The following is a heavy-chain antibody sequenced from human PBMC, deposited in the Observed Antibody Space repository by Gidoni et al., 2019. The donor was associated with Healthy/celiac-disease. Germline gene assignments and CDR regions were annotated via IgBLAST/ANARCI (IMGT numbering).Heavy chain of an antibody. Sequence: QVQLQESGPGLVKPSQTLSLTCTVSGGSISSGGYYWSWIRQHPGKGLEWIGYIYYSGSTYYNPSLKSRVTISVEPSKNQFSLKLSSVTAADTAVYYCARTPLAAAGPPKAYYFDYWGQGTLVTVSS. CDR1: GGSISSGGYY. D-gene: IGHD6-13*01. CDR3: ARTPLAAAGPPKAYYFDY. V-gene: IGHV4-31*03. CDR2: IYYSGST. J-gene: IGHJ4*02.